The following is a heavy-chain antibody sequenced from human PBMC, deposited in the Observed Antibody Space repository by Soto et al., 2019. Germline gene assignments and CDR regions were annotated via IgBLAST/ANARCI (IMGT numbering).Heavy chain of an antibody. CDR3: ARTNIRGNYFYSLDV. D-gene: IGHD1-7*01. J-gene: IGHJ4*02. V-gene: IGHV1-2*02. CDR2: INPNSGGT. CDR1: GYTFTSYY. Sequence: ASVKVSCKASGYTFTSYYIHWVRQAPGQGLEWMGWINPNSGGTHYAQKFQGRVTMTGDTSLSTAYMELTSLRSDDTAVYYCARTNIRGNYFYSLDVWAQGTLVTVSS.